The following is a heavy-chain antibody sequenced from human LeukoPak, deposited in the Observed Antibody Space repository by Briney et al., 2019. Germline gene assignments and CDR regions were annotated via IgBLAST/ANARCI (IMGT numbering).Heavy chain of an antibody. CDR2: IYYSGST. CDR1: GGSFSGYY. V-gene: IGHV4-34*01. CDR3: ARQAVGIAADPYYFDY. J-gene: IGHJ4*02. Sequence: SETLSLTCAVYGGSFSGYYWSWIRQPPGKGLEWIGSIYYSGSTYYNPSLKSRVTISVDTSKNQFSLKLSSVTAADTAVYYCARQAVGIAADPYYFDYWGQGTLVTVSS. D-gene: IGHD6-13*01.